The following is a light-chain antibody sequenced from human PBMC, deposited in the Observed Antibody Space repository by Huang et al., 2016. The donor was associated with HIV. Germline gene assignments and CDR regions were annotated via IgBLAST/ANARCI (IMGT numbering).Light chain of an antibody. V-gene: IGKV3-15*01. J-gene: IGKJ1*01. CDR3: QQYNNWPPWT. CDR2: GAS. CDR1: QSVSSN. Sequence: EIVMTQSPATLSVSPGERATLSCRASQSVSSNLAWYQQTPGQAPRLPIYGASTRATGVPARFSGSGSGTEFTLTISSLQSKDFAIYYCQQYNNWPPWTFGQGTKVEIK.